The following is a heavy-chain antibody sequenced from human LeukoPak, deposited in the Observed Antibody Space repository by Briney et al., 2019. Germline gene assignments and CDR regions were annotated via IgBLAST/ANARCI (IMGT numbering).Heavy chain of an antibody. Sequence: ASVKVSCKASGYTFTSYGISWVRQAPGQGLEWMGWISAYNGNTNYAQKLQGRVTMTTDTSASTAYMELRSLRSDDTAVYYCARGPLEYSSSSSNWFDPWGQGTLVTVSS. V-gene: IGHV1-18*01. CDR3: ARGPLEYSSSSSNWFDP. D-gene: IGHD6-6*01. CDR1: GYTFTSYG. CDR2: ISAYNGNT. J-gene: IGHJ5*02.